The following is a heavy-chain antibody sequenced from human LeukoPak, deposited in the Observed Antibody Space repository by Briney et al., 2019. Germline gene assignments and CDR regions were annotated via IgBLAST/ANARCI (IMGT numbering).Heavy chain of an antibody. CDR3: AKDRYYDNSGDHYESEY. D-gene: IGHD3-22*01. CDR1: GFTFSTYG. Sequence: PGGSLRLSCAASGFTFSTYGMSWVRQAPGKGLDWVSAISGSGGSTHYADSVTGRFTVSRDNSKNTLYLQMNSLGAEDTAVYYCAKDRYYDNSGDHYESEYWGQGTLVTVSS. J-gene: IGHJ4*02. V-gene: IGHV3-23*01. CDR2: ISGSGGST.